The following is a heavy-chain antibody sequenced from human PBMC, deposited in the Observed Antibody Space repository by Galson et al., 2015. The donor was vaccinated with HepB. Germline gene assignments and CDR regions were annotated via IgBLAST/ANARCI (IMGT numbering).Heavy chain of an antibody. Sequence: SLRLSCAASGFTFSDFAMSWVRQAPGKGLEWVLGIEKDSSYTYFADSVKGRFTISRDNSKNTLFLQMNSPRAEDTAVYYCAKQAGKFIRSWHFDYWGQGSLVTVSS. CDR2: IEKDSSYT. CDR1: GFTFSDFA. D-gene: IGHD3-16*01. J-gene: IGHJ4*02. V-gene: IGHV3-23*03. CDR3: AKQAGKFIRSWHFDY.